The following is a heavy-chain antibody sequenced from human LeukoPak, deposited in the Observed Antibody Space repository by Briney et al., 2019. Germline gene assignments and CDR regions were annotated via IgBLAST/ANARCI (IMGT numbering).Heavy chain of an antibody. Sequence: PGGSLRLSCAASGFTFSSSAMSWVRQAPGKGLEWVSAISGSGGSTYYADSVKGRFTISRDNSKNTLYLQMNSLRAEDTAVYYCAKVENYYDSSGSIPPQQVGPPYFDYWGQGTLVTVSS. J-gene: IGHJ4*02. V-gene: IGHV3-23*01. CDR3: AKVENYYDSSGSIPPQQVGPPYFDY. CDR2: ISGSGGST. D-gene: IGHD3-22*01. CDR1: GFTFSSSA.